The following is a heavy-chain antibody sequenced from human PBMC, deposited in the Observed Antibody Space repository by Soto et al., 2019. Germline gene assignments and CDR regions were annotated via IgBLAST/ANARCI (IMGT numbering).Heavy chain of an antibody. Sequence: ASVKVSCKASGGTFSSYAISWVRQAPGQGLEWMGGIIPIFGTANYAQKFQGRVTITADESTSTAYMELSSLRSEDTAVYYCARDSGLADFCGGDCVPPGMSDRHPHQFDPWGQGTLVTVSS. CDR1: GGTFSSYA. CDR3: ARDSGLADFCGGDCVPPGMSDRHPHQFDP. D-gene: IGHD2-21*02. V-gene: IGHV1-69*13. J-gene: IGHJ5*02. CDR2: IIPIFGTA.